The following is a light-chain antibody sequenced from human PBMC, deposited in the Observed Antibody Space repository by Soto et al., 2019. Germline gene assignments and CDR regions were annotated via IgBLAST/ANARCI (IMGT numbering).Light chain of an antibody. CDR1: QSVSSSY. J-gene: IGKJ2*01. Sequence: EIVLTQSPGTLSLSPGERATLSFRASQSVSSSYLAWYQQKPGQAPRLLIYGASSRATGIPDRFSSSGSGTDVMLTISRLEPEDCAVYYCQQYGSSPAYTFGQGTKMEIK. CDR3: QQYGSSPAYT. CDR2: GAS. V-gene: IGKV3-20*01.